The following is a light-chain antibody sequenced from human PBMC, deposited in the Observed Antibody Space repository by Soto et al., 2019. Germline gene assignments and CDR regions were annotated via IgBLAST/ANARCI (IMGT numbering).Light chain of an antibody. J-gene: IGLJ3*02. V-gene: IGLV2-8*01. CDR1: SSDVGGYNF. Sequence: QSALTQPPSASGSPGQSVTISCTGTSSDVGGYNFVSWYQQHPGKAPKLMIYEVSERPSGVPDRFSGSKSGNTASLTVSGLQAEDEADYYCCSYAGDSAWVFGGGTKLTVL. CDR2: EVS. CDR3: CSYAGDSAWV.